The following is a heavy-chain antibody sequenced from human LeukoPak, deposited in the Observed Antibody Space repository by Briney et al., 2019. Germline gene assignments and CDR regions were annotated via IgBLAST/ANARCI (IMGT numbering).Heavy chain of an antibody. J-gene: IGHJ3*02. CDR2: ISAYNGNT. CDR3: ARDWHPRDAFDI. CDR1: GYTFTSYG. V-gene: IGHV1-18*01. Sequence: ALVKVSCKASGYTFTSYGISWVRQAPGQGLEWMGWISAYNGNTNYAQKLQGRVTMTTDTSTSTAYMELRSLRSDDTAVYYCARDWHPRDAFDIWGQGTMVTVSS.